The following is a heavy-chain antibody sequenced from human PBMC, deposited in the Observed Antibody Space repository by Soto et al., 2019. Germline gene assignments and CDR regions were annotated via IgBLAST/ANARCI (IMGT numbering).Heavy chain of an antibody. Sequence: QVQLVQSGAEVKKPGASVKVSCKASGYTFTSYVSWVRQAPGQGLEWMGWISAYNGNTNYAQKLQGRVTITTDTSTSTAYMELRSLRSDDTAVYYCARDQGGSYYYWGQGTLVTVSS. J-gene: IGHJ4*02. V-gene: IGHV1-18*01. D-gene: IGHD1-26*01. CDR2: ISAYNGNT. CDR3: ARDQGGSYYY. CDR1: GYTFTSY.